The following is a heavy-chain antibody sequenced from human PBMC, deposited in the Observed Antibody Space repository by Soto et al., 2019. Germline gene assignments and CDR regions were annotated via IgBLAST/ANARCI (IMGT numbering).Heavy chain of an antibody. CDR1: GFTFSNAW. V-gene: IGHV3-15*01. CDR2: IKSKTDGGTT. J-gene: IGHJ4*02. D-gene: IGHD3-3*01. CDR3: TTTPSPYDFWSGGTFDY. Sequence: GGSLRLSCAASGFTFSNAWMSWVRQAPGKGLEWVGRIKSKTDGGTTDYAAPVKGRFTISRDDSKNTLYLQMNSLKTEDTAVYYCTTTPSPYDFWSGGTFDYWGQGTLVTVSS.